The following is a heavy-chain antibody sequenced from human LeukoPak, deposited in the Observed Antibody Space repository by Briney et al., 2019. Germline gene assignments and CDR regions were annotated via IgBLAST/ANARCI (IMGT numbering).Heavy chain of an antibody. D-gene: IGHD6-19*01. V-gene: IGHV4-39*01. CDR2: IYYSGST. CDR1: GDSISSSSYY. CDR3: ARFSSGWHRDY. Sequence: SETLPLTCTVSGDSISSSSYYWGWIRQPPGKGLEWIGSIYYSGSTYHNPSLKSRVTISVDTSKNQFSLKLSSVTAADTAVYYCARFSSGWHRDYWGQGTLVTVSS. J-gene: IGHJ4*02.